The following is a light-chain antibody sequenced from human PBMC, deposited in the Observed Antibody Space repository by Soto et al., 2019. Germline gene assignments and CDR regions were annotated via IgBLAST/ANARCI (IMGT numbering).Light chain of an antibody. CDR2: GAS. Sequence: DIQMTQSPSSLSASVGDTVTVTCRASQGISNYLAWYQQKPGKVPKLLIYGASTLQSAVPSRFSGSGSGTDFTLTISSLQPEDVATYYCQKYNSDTFTFGPGTKVDIK. V-gene: IGKV1-27*01. J-gene: IGKJ3*01. CDR1: QGISNY. CDR3: QKYNSDTFT.